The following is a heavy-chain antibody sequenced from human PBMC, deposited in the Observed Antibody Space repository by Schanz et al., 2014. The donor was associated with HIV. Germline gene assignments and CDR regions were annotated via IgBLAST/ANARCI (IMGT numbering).Heavy chain of an antibody. CDR1: GDSFSNLG. D-gene: IGHD6-6*01. CDR3: ARFRTSSSSFYFYYYGLDV. Sequence: QVQLVQSGAEVKKPGSSVKISCKASGDSFSNLGINWVRQAPGQGLEWMGGIIPLFGATNYAPKFQDRVTIIADEAASPAYMELNSLRSEDTAVYYCARFRTSSSSFYFYYYGLDVWGQGTTVAVSS. J-gene: IGHJ6*02. CDR2: IIPLFGAT. V-gene: IGHV1-69*01.